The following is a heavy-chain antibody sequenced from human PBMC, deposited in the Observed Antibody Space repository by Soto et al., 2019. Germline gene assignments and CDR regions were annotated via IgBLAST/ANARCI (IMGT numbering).Heavy chain of an antibody. Sequence: QVQLVESGGGVVQPGRSLRLSCAASGFTFSSYAMHWVRQAPGKGLEWVAVISYDGSNKYYADSVKGRFTISRDNSKNTLYLQTNSLRAEDTAVYYCARDHYGDYVGQCDYWGQGTLVTVSS. CDR3: ARDHYGDYVGQCDY. CDR1: GFTFSSYA. V-gene: IGHV3-30-3*01. J-gene: IGHJ4*02. D-gene: IGHD4-17*01. CDR2: ISYDGSNK.